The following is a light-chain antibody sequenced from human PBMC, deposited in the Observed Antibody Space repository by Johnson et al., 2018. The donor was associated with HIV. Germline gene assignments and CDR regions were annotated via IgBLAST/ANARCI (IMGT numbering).Light chain of an antibody. CDR2: END. V-gene: IGLV1-51*02. Sequence: HSVLTQPPSVSAAPGQKVTISCSGSSSNIGNNYVSWYQQLPGTAPKLLIYENDKRPSGIPDRFSGSKSGTSATLGITGLQTGDEPDYYGGTWDISLVGVFGTGTKVNVL. CDR3: GTWDISLVGV. CDR1: SSNIGNNY. J-gene: IGLJ1*01.